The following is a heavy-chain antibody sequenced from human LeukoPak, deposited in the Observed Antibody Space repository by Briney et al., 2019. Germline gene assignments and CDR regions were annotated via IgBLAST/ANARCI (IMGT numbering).Heavy chain of an antibody. J-gene: IGHJ3*02. CDR1: GFTVSTNY. CDR2: IYSGGRT. Sequence: PGGSLRLSCAASGFTVSTNYMSWVRQAPGKGLEWVSVIYSGGRTYYADSVKGRFTISRDNSKNTLYLQMNSLRAEDMAVYYCAREGHSSGHCGVFDIWGQGTMVTVSS. V-gene: IGHV3-53*01. CDR3: AREGHSSGHCGVFDI. D-gene: IGHD3-22*01.